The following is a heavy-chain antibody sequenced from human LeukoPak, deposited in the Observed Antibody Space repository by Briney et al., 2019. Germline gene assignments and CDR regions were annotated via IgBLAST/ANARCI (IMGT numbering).Heavy chain of an antibody. V-gene: IGHV4-34*01. D-gene: IGHD3-10*02. J-gene: IGHJ4*02. CDR1: GESFTDYY. CDR2: INHSGST. CDR3: ARGTLVRGISY. Sequence: SETLSLTCAVYGESFTDYYWNWIRQPPGKGLEWIGDINHSGSTNYNPSPKSRVTISKDTSKKQFSLKLSSVTAADTAVYSCARGTLVRGISYWGQGALVTVSS.